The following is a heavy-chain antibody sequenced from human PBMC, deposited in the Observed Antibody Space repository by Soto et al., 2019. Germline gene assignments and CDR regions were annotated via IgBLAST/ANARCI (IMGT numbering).Heavy chain of an antibody. V-gene: IGHV2-5*02. J-gene: IGHJ5*02. Sequence: QVTLKESGPTLVRPTQTLTLTCTFSGFSLITTGVAGCWIRQPPGQALEWLALIYWDDGKRYRPSQNSRLTITQDTSEKEVIRKMTLMAAVASATYFWEVSIRDYVLRRERGNYVDPWGKGTVVTVSS. CDR3: EVSIRDYVLRRERGNYVDP. CDR1: GFSLITTGVA. D-gene: IGHD3-16*01. CDR2: IYWDDGK.